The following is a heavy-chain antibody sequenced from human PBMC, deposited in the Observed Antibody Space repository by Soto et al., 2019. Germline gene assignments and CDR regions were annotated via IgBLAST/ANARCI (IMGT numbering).Heavy chain of an antibody. J-gene: IGHJ4*02. CDR1: GGTFSSYT. CDR3: ASGLRYSSSWYY. V-gene: IGHV1-69*02. CDR2: IIPILGIA. D-gene: IGHD6-13*01. Sequence: QVQLVQSGAEVKKPGSSVKVSCKASGGTFSSYTISWVRQAPGQGLEWMGRIIPILGIANYAQKFQGRVTITADKSTGTAYMALSSLGSEDTAVYYCASGLRYSSSWYYWGQGTLVTVSS.